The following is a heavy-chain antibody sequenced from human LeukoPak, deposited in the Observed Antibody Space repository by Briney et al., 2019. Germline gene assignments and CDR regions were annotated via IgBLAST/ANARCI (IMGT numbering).Heavy chain of an antibody. CDR3: ARDTGSGRDY. Sequence: GGSLRLSCAASGFIFSSYAMNWVRQVPGKGLEWVSTISCNGIYIFYADSVKGRFTISRDNAKNSLYLQMNSLRAEDTAVYYCARDTGSGRDYWGQGTLVTVSS. J-gene: IGHJ4*02. CDR1: GFIFSSYA. V-gene: IGHV3-21*01. CDR2: ISCNGIYI. D-gene: IGHD1-14*01.